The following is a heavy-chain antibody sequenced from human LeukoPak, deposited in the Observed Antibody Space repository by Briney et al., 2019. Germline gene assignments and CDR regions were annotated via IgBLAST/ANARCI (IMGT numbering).Heavy chain of an antibody. V-gene: IGHV3-7*01. CDR2: IKQDGSEK. CDR1: GFTFSSYA. D-gene: IGHD3-10*01. CDR3: ARGTYGSGTPPYYYYYMDV. J-gene: IGHJ6*03. Sequence: GGSLRLSCAASGFTFSSYAMHWVRQAPGKGLEWVANIKQDGSEKYYVDSVKGRFTISRDNAKNSLYLQMNSLRAEDTAAYYCARGTYGSGTPPYYYYYMDVWGKGTTVTVSS.